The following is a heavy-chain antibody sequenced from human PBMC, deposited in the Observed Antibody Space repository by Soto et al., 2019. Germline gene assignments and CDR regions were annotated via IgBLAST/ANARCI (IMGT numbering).Heavy chain of an antibody. Sequence: SETLSLTCTVSGGSISSGGYYWSWIRQHPGKGLEWIGYTYYSGSTYYNPSLKSRVTISVDTSKNQFSLKLSSVTAADTAVYYCARDSDYDWDWFDPWGQGTLVTVSS. CDR2: TYYSGST. D-gene: IGHD3-22*01. V-gene: IGHV4-31*03. CDR3: ARDSDYDWDWFDP. J-gene: IGHJ5*02. CDR1: GGSISSGGYY.